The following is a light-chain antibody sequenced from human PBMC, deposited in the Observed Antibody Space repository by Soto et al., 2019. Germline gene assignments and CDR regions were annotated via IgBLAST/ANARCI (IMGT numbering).Light chain of an antibody. CDR3: AAWDDSLSGVL. CDR1: SSNIGTNY. J-gene: IGLJ3*02. CDR2: RNN. V-gene: IGLV1-47*01. Sequence: QSVLSQPPSASGTPGQRVTVSCSGSSSNIGTNYVYWYQQLPATAPKLLIYRNNQRPSGVPDRFAGSKSGTSASLAISGXXXXXXADYFCAAWDDSLSGVLFGGGTKLTVL.